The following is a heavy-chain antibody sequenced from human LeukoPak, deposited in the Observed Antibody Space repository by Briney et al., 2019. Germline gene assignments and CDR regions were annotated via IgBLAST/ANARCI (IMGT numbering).Heavy chain of an antibody. J-gene: IGHJ4*02. D-gene: IGHD6-19*01. CDR3: SREIVVAAAFDY. CDR1: GYTFTRYY. V-gene: IGHV1-46*01. CDR2: INPSGGST. Sequence: ASVKVSCKASGYTFTRYYMHWVRQAPGQGLEWMGIINPSGGSTSYAQKFQGRVTMTRDMSTSTVYMGLSSLRSEDTAVYYCSREIVVAAAFDYWGQGTLVTVSS.